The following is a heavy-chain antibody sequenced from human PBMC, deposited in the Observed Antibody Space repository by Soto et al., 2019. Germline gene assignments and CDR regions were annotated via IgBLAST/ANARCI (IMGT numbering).Heavy chain of an antibody. Sequence: GGSLRLSCAASGFTFSSYAMSWVRQAPGKGLEWVSAISGSGGSTYYADSVKGRFTISRDNSKNTLYLQMNSLRAEDMAVYYCAKSAPHCSGGSCYFDYWGQGTLVTVSS. CDR1: GFTFSSYA. CDR3: AKSAPHCSGGSCYFDY. D-gene: IGHD2-15*01. J-gene: IGHJ4*02. CDR2: ISGSGGST. V-gene: IGHV3-23*01.